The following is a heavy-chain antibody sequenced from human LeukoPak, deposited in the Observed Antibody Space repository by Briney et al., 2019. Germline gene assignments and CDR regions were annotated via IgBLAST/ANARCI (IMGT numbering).Heavy chain of an antibody. CDR1: GFTFTDYW. V-gene: IGHV3-7*01. Sequence: GGSLRLSCAASGFTFTDYWMSWVRQAPGKGLEWVANIKRDGSEKYYVDSVKGRFTISRDNVKNSLYLQMNSLRGEDTAVYYCARPRIPDYWGQGTLVTVSS. J-gene: IGHJ4*02. CDR2: IKRDGSEK. CDR3: ARPRIPDY. D-gene: IGHD2-15*01.